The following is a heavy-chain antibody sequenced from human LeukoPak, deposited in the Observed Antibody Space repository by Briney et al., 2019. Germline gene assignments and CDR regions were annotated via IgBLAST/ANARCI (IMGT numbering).Heavy chain of an antibody. V-gene: IGHV4-30-4*07. J-gene: IGHJ4*02. Sequence: SETLSLTCAVSGGSISSSTYSWSWIRQPPGRGLEWIGYIYYSGTTYYNPSLKSRVTISVDTSKNQFSLKLSSVTAADTAVYYCARNEHYDSWSGYLGYFDYWGQGTLVTVSS. D-gene: IGHD3-3*01. CDR2: IYYSGTT. CDR1: GGSISSSTYS. CDR3: ARNEHYDSWSGYLGYFDY.